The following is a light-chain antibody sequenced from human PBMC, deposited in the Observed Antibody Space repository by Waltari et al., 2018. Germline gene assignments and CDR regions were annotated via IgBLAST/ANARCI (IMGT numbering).Light chain of an antibody. CDR1: QSVSMY. CDR3: QKYESLPAT. J-gene: IGKJ1*01. CDR2: HAS. V-gene: IGKV3-20*01. Sequence: LTQSPSSLSASVGDRVTITCRASQSVSMYLAWYQQKPCQAPRLLIYHASSRATGIPDRFSGSGSGTDFSLTISRLEPEDFAMYYCQKYESLPATFGQGTKVEIK.